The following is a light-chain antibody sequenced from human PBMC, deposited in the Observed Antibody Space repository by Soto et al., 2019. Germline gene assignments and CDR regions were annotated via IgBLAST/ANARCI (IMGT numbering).Light chain of an antibody. CDR2: DVS. V-gene: IGLV2-14*01. Sequence: QSVLTQPASVSGSPGQSITISCTGTSSDVGGYNYVSWYQQHPGKAPKLMFYDVSNRPSGVSNRFSGSKSGNTASLTISGLQAEDEADYYCSSYTSSSTLDVFGGGTKLTVL. J-gene: IGLJ2*01. CDR1: SSDVGGYNY. CDR3: SSYTSSSTLDV.